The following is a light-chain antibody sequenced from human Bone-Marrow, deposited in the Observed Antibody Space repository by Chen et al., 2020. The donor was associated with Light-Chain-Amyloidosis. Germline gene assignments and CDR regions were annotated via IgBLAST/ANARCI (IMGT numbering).Light chain of an antibody. Sequence: SHEKTPPHSVSVSPGQTARITCSGDDLPTKYAYWYQQKPGQAPVLVIHRGTERPSGISERFSGSSSGTTATLTISGVQAEDESDYHCQSADSSGTYEVIFGGGTKLTVL. V-gene: IGLV3-25*03. CDR2: RGT. J-gene: IGLJ2*01. CDR3: QSADSSGTYEVI. CDR1: DLPTKY.